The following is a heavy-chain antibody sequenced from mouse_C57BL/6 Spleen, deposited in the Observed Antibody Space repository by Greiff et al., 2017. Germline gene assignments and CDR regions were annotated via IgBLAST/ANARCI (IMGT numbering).Heavy chain of an antibody. Sequence: EVQLVESGPGLVKPSQTVFLTCTVTGISITTGNYRWSWIRQFPGNKLEWIGYIYYSGTITYNPSLTSRTTITRDTPKNQFFLEMNSLTAEDTATYYCARDPNYYGSSHYYFDYWGQGTTLTVSS. D-gene: IGHD1-1*01. CDR2: IYYSGTI. CDR1: GISITTGNYR. V-gene: IGHV3-5*01. CDR3: ARDPNYYGSSHYYFDY. J-gene: IGHJ2*01.